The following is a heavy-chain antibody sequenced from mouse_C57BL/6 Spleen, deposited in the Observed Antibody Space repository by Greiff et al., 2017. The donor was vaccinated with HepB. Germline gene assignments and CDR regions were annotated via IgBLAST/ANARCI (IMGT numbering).Heavy chain of an antibody. CDR1: GYTFTSHW. Sequence: VQLQQPGAELVKPGASVKMSCKASGYTFTSHWITWVKQRPGQGLEWIGDIYPGSGSTNYNEKFKSKATLTVDTSSSTAYMQLSSLTSEDSAVYYCARSWDYDDAWFAYWGQGTLVTVSA. V-gene: IGHV1-55*01. J-gene: IGHJ3*01. CDR3: ARSWDYDDAWFAY. CDR2: IYPGSGST. D-gene: IGHD2-4*01.